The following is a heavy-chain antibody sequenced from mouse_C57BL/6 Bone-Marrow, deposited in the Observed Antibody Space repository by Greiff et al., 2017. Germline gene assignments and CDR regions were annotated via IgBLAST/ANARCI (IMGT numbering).Heavy chain of an antibody. CDR3: AIYYGSSSGYAMDY. D-gene: IGHD1-1*01. V-gene: IGHV1-82*01. Sequence: VQLQQSGPELVKPGASVKISCKASGYAFSSSWMNWVKQRPGTGLEWIGRIYPGDGDTNYNGKFKGKATLTADKSSSTAYMQLSSLTAEDSAVYFCAIYYGSSSGYAMDYWGQGTSVTVSS. CDR1: GYAFSSSW. CDR2: IYPGDGDT. J-gene: IGHJ4*01.